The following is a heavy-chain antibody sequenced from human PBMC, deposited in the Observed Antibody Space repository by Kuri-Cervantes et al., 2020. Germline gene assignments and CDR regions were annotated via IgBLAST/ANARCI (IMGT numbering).Heavy chain of an antibody. Sequence: GESLKISCAASGFTFSNYALHWVRQAPGKGLEWVAVISYDGSNKYYADSVKGRFTISRDNSKNTLYLQMNSLRAEDTAVYYCARDVKDSSSWYGYYYYGMDVWGQGTTVTVSS. CDR1: GFTFSNYA. D-gene: IGHD6-13*01. CDR2: ISYDGSNK. J-gene: IGHJ6*02. CDR3: ARDVKDSSSWYGYYYYGMDV. V-gene: IGHV3-30*07.